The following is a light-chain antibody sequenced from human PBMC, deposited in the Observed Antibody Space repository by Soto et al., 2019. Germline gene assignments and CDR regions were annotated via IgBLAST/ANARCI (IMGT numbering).Light chain of an antibody. V-gene: IGKV1-39*01. J-gene: IGKJ2*01. CDR3: QQSDSTPYT. Sequence: IQMTQSPSSLSASVGDRVSITCRASQSISSHLNWYQQKAGTAPKLLIYVASSLQSGVPSRFTGSGSGTDFTLSISNLQPEDCAIFYCQQSDSTPYTFGQGTKLEIK. CDR1: QSISSH. CDR2: VAS.